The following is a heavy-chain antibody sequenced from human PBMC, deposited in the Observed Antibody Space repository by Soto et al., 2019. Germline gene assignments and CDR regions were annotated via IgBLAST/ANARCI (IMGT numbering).Heavy chain of an antibody. V-gene: IGHV4-30-4*01. CDR2: IYYSGST. J-gene: IGHJ4*02. Sequence: SETLSLTCTVSGGSISSGDYYWSWIRQPPGKGLEWIGYIYYSGSTYYNPSLKSRVTISVDTSKNQFSLKLSSVTAADTAVYYCAAHRRSGYYYGYWGQGTLVTVSS. CDR3: AAHRRSGYYYGY. D-gene: IGHD3-22*01. CDR1: GGSISSGDYY.